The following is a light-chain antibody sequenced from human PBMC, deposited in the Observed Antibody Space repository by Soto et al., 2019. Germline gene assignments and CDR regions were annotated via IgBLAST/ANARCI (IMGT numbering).Light chain of an antibody. J-gene: IGKJ4*01. CDR2: DAS. V-gene: IGKV3-20*01. CDR1: QSISTF. CDR3: QQYGTSLI. Sequence: EIVLTQSPDTLSLSPGERATLSCRASQSISTFLAWYKQQPGQTPRLLIYDASSRTTNTPDRFSGSGSGTDFTLTITRLEPEDFAVYYCQQYGTSLIFGGGTKVEIK.